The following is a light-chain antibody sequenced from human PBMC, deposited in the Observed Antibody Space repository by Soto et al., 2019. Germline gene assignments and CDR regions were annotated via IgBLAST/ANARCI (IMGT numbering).Light chain of an antibody. Sequence: PGQRATLSCRASQSVTTFLAWYQQKPGQAPRLLIYDASKRATGIPARFSGSGSGTDFTLTISSLEPEDFAVYYCQQRTNWPLTFGGGTKVEIK. CDR2: DAS. CDR3: QQRTNWPLT. J-gene: IGKJ4*01. CDR1: QSVTTF. V-gene: IGKV3-11*01.